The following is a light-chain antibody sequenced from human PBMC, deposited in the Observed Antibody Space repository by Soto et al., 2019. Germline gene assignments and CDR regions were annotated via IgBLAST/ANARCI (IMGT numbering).Light chain of an antibody. CDR2: DVS. V-gene: IGLV2-14*01. CDR1: SNDVGGYHY. J-gene: IGLJ1*01. Sequence: QSALTQPASVSGSPGQSITISCTGTSNDVGGYHYVSWYQQHPGKAPKLMIYDVSNRPSGVSNRFSGSKSGNTASLTISGLQAEDAADYYCSSYTSSSTLYVFGTGTKLTVL. CDR3: SSYTSSSTLYV.